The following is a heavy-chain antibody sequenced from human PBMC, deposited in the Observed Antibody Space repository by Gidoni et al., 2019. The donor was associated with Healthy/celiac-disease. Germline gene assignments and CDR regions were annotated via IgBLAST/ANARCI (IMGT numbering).Heavy chain of an antibody. D-gene: IGHD3-3*01. CDR1: GFTFSSYG. V-gene: IGHV3-30*02. Sequence: QVQLVESGGGVVQPGGSLRLSCAASGFTFSSYGMHWVRQAPDKGLEWVAFIRYDGSNKYYADSVKGRFTISRDNSKNTLYLQMNSLRAEDTAVYYCAKDEMSYYVFWSGQLVEGYYYGMDVWGQGTTVTVSS. CDR3: AKDEMSYYVFWSGQLVEGYYYGMDV. J-gene: IGHJ6*02. CDR2: IRYDGSNK.